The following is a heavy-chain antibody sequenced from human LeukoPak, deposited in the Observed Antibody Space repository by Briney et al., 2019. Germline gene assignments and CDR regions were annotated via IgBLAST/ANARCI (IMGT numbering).Heavy chain of an antibody. CDR3: ARESNCSGGSCPKNNWFDP. D-gene: IGHD2-15*01. Sequence: SETLSLTCTVSGDSISSYYWSWIRQTPGKGLEWIGYMYHNGITKYNPSLKSRVTISVDTSKNQFSLKLSSVTAADTAVYYCARESNCSGGSCPKNNWFDPWGQGTLVTVSS. CDR1: GDSISSYY. J-gene: IGHJ5*02. V-gene: IGHV4-59*01. CDR2: MYHNGIT.